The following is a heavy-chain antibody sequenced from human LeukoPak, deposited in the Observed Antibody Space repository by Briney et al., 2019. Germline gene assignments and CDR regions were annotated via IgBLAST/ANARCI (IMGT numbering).Heavy chain of an antibody. CDR1: GFTFSSYA. CDR3: AKGGSSGWYHLDF. CDR2: ISDSVGGT. V-gene: IGHV3-23*01. Sequence: GGSLRLSCAASGFTFSSYAMSWVRQAPGKGLDWVSLISDSVGGTYYADSVKGRFTISRDNSKNTLYLQMNSLRAEDTAVYCCAKGGSSGWYHLDFWGQGTLVTVSS. D-gene: IGHD6-19*01. J-gene: IGHJ4*02.